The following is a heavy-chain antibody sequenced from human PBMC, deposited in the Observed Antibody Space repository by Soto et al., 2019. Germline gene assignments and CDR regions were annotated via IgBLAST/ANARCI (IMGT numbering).Heavy chain of an antibody. CDR2: ISSRGSLI. CDR3: ATTVTTVDY. J-gene: IGHJ4*02. CDR1: GFSFSGYG. D-gene: IGHD4-17*01. V-gene: IGHV3-48*03. Sequence: SLRLSCAASGFSFSGYGMNWVRQAPGKGLEWISYISSRGSLIYYADSLKGRFTISRDNAKNSLYLQMNSLRAEDTAVYYCATTVTTVDYWGQGTLVTVSS.